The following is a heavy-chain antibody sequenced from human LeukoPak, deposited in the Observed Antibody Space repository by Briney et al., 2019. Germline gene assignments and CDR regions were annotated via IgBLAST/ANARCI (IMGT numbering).Heavy chain of an antibody. J-gene: IGHJ4*02. CDR3: ARAEKCTNGVCGLTGIDY. V-gene: IGHV1-2*06. D-gene: IGHD2-8*01. CDR1: AYTFTGYY. Sequence: ASVKVSCKASAYTFTGYYLHWVRQAPGQGLEWMGRINPNSGGTNYAQRYQGRVTMTRDTSISTAYMELSGLRSDDTAVYYCARAEKCTNGVCGLTGIDYWGQGTLVTVSS. CDR2: INPNSGGT.